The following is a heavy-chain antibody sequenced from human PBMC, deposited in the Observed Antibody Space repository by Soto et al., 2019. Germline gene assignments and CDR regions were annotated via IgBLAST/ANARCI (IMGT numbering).Heavy chain of an antibody. Sequence: QLQLQESGPGLVKPSETLSLTCTVSGGSISSSSYYWGWIRQPPGKGLEWIGSIYYSGSTYYNPSLKSRVTISADTSKNQFSLKLSSVTAADTAVYYCARRVATSGYYYYYYMDVWGKGTTVTVSS. J-gene: IGHJ6*03. CDR2: IYYSGST. V-gene: IGHV4-39*01. CDR1: GGSISSSSYY. CDR3: ARRVATSGYYYYYYMDV. D-gene: IGHD5-12*01.